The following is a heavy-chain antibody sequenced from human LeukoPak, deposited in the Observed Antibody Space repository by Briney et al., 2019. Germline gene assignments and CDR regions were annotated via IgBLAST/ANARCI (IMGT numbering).Heavy chain of an antibody. CDR2: ISYDGSNK. D-gene: IGHD3-9*01. J-gene: IGHJ3*02. Sequence: PGGSLRLSCAASGFTFSSYAMHWVRQAPGKGLEWVAVISYDGSNKYYADSVKGRFTISRDNSKNTLYLQMNSLRAEDTAVYYCASTSYDILTGHYDAFDIWGQGTMVTVSS. CDR1: GFTFSSYA. CDR3: ASTSYDILTGHYDAFDI. V-gene: IGHV3-30*01.